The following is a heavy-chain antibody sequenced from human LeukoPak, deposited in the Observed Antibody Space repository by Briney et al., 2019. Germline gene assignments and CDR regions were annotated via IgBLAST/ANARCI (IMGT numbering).Heavy chain of an antibody. J-gene: IGHJ5*02. D-gene: IGHD1-1*01. CDR1: GGSFSGYY. CDR3: ARVDCRIGGTTRESGWFDP. CDR2: INHSGST. V-gene: IGHV4-34*01. Sequence: SETLSLTCAVYGGSFSGYYWSWIRQPPGKGLEWIGEINHSGSTNYNPSLKSRVTISVDTSKNQFSLKLSSVTAADTAVYYCARVDCRIGGTTRESGWFDPRGHGTLVTVSS.